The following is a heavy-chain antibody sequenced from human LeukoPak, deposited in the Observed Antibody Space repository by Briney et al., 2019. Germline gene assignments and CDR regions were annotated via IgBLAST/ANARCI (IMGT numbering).Heavy chain of an antibody. CDR2: IYTSGST. J-gene: IGHJ4*02. V-gene: IGHV4-4*07. Sequence: SETLSLTCTVSGGSISSYYWSWIRQPAGKGLEWIGRIYTSGSTNYNPSLKSRVTMSVDTSKNQFSLKLNSVTAADTAVYFCTRELAGTTVEYWGQGALVTVSS. D-gene: IGHD1-1*01. CDR1: GGSISSYY. CDR3: TRELAGTTVEY.